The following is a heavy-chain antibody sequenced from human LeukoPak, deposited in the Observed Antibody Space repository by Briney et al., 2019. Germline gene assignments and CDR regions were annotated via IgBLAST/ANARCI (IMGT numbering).Heavy chain of an antibody. CDR2: IKQDGSEK. V-gene: IGHV3-7*01. CDR1: GFTFSSYW. CDR3: ASGDRVVPAAGDH. Sequence: PGGSLRLSCAASGFTFSSYWMSWVRQAPGKGLEWVANIKQDGSEKYYVDSVKGRFTISRDNAKNSLYLQMNSLRAEDTAVYYCASGDRVVPAAGDHWGQGTLVTVSS. D-gene: IGHD2-2*01. J-gene: IGHJ4*02.